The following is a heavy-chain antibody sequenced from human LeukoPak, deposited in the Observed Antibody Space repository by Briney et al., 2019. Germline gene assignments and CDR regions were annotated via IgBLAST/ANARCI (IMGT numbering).Heavy chain of an antibody. J-gene: IGHJ4*02. CDR2: IYYSGST. D-gene: IGHD6-19*01. CDR3: ARARAVAGTPFDY. Sequence: PSETLSLTCTVSGGSISSYYWSWIRQPPGKGLEWIGYIYYSGSTNYNPSLKSRVTISVDTSKNQFSLKLSSVTAADTAVYYCARARAVAGTPFDYWGQGTPVTVSS. V-gene: IGHV4-59*01. CDR1: GGSISSYY.